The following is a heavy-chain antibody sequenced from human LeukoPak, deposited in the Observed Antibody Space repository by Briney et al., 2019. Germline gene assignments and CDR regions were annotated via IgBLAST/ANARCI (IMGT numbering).Heavy chain of an antibody. J-gene: IGHJ4*02. D-gene: IGHD6-6*01. CDR1: GFTFSSYA. CDR2: ISGSGDST. V-gene: IGHV3-23*01. CDR3: AKDPGSSSFLYYFDY. Sequence: PGGSLRLSCAASGFTFSSYAMSWVRQAPGKGLEWVSAISGSGDSTYYADSVKGRFTISRDNSKNTLYLQMNSLRAEDTAVYYCAKDPGSSSFLYYFDYWGQGTLVTVSS.